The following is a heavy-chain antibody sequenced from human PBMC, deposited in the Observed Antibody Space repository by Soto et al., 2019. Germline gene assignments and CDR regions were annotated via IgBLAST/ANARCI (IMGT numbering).Heavy chain of an antibody. CDR3: ASEYYYGMDV. CDR1: GFTFSDYY. CDR2: ITGSSDYT. Sequence: QVQLVESGGGLVRPGGSLRLSCAASGFTFSDYYMTWIRQAPGKGLEWVSYITGSSDYTNYADSVKGRFTISRDNVKNSLYLQMNSLRAEDTAVYYCASEYYYGMDVWGQGTTVTVSS. V-gene: IGHV3-11*05. J-gene: IGHJ6*02.